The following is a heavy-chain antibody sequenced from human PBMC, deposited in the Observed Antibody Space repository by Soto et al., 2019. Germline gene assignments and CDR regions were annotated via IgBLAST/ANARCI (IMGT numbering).Heavy chain of an antibody. Sequence: PSETLSLTCTVSGGSISSYYWSWIRQPPGKGLEWIGYIYYSGSTNYNPSLKSRVTISVDTSKNQFSLKLSSVTAADTAVYYCARDNGYSYGYTLDPWGQGTLVTVS. CDR3: ARDNGYSYGYTLDP. V-gene: IGHV4-59*01. D-gene: IGHD5-18*01. J-gene: IGHJ5*02. CDR1: GGSISSYY. CDR2: IYYSGST.